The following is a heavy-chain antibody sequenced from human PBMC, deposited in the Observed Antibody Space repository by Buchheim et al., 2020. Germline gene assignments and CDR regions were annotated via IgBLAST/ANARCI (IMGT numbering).Heavy chain of an antibody. CDR3: ARSHTETSGFFYFFDY. CDR1: AFTFSGYA. CDR2: ISVSGGST. J-gene: IGHJ4*02. V-gene: IGHV3-23*01. D-gene: IGHD3-22*01. Sequence: EVQLLESGGGLVQPGGSLRLSCAASAFTFSGYAMNWVRQAPGKGLECVSGISVSGGSTYYADSVKGRFTISRDNSEKTLYLQMNSLRAEDTAIYYCARSHTETSGFFYFFDYWGQGTL.